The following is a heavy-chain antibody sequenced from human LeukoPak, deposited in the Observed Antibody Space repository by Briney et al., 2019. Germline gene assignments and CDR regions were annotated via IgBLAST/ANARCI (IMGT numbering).Heavy chain of an antibody. CDR1: GFTLSSYA. D-gene: IGHD1-7*01. Sequence: PGRSLRLSCAASGFTLSSYAMHWVRQAPGKGLEWVAVISYDGSNKYYADSVKGRFTISRDNSKNTLYLQMNSLRAEDTAVYYCARDRRHDWNWGYFDYWGQGTLVTVSS. J-gene: IGHJ4*02. V-gene: IGHV3-30-3*01. CDR3: ARDRRHDWNWGYFDY. CDR2: ISYDGSNK.